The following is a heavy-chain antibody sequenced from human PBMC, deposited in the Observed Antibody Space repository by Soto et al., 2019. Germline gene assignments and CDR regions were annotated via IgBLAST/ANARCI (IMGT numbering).Heavy chain of an antibody. CDR1: GGSISSGGYY. CDR3: ARVAAATQGVWFAP. CDR2: IYYSGST. J-gene: IGHJ5*02. Sequence: SETLSLTCTVSGGSISSGGYYLSWIRQHPGKGLEWIGYIYYSGSTYYNPSLKSRVTISVDTSKNQFSLKLSSVTAADTAVYYCARVAAATQGVWFAPWGQGTLVPVSS. V-gene: IGHV4-31*03. D-gene: IGHD2-15*01.